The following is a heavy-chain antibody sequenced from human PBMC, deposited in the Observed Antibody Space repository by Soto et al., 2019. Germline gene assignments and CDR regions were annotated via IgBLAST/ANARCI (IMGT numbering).Heavy chain of an antibody. Sequence: EVQVVESGGGLVQPGGSLRLSCAASGFSVTNNYMNWVRQAPGKGLEWVSIIDIGGNTYYADSVKDRFTISRDNSKNTLYLQMDSLRAEDTAVYYCARGRGSTGYLGREHYFDYWGQGTLVTVS. J-gene: IGHJ4*02. CDR2: IDIGGNT. CDR3: ARGRGSTGYLGREHYFDY. D-gene: IGHD2-2*01. CDR1: GFSVTNNY. V-gene: IGHV3-66*01.